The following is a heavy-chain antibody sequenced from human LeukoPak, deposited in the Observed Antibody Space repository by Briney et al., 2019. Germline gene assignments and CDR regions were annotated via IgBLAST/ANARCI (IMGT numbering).Heavy chain of an antibody. V-gene: IGHV4-4*07. CDR1: GGSISSYY. CDR3: ARWALGRAGKGDALDI. CDR2: IYTSGST. J-gene: IGHJ3*02. Sequence: SETLSLTCTVSGGSISSYYWSWIRQPAGKGLEWIGRIYTSGSTNYNPPLKSRVTMSVDTSKNQFSLKLSSVTAADTAVYYCARWALGRAGKGDALDIWGQGTMVIVSS. D-gene: IGHD6-13*01.